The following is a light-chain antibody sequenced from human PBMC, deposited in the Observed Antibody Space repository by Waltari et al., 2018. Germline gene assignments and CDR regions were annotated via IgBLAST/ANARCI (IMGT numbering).Light chain of an antibody. J-gene: IGKJ4*01. Sequence: DIQMTQFPSSVSASVGERVTITCRASQDISRWLAWYQQKPGKAPKFLIYAASNLQSGVPSRFSGTGSGTDFTLTISSLQPEDFATYYCQQANSFPLTFGGGTKVEIK. V-gene: IGKV1-12*01. CDR3: QQANSFPLT. CDR2: AAS. CDR1: QDISRW.